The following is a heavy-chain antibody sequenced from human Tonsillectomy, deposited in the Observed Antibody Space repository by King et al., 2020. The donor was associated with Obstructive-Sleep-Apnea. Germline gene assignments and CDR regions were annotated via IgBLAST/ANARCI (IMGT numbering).Heavy chain of an antibody. J-gene: IGHJ4*02. CDR1: GGSISSSSCY. CDR3: ARDGGLDYSNFDY. Sequence: LQLQESGPGLVKPSETLSLTCTVSGGSISSSSCYWGWIRQPPGKGLEWIGNIYYSGSTYYNPSLHSRVTISVDASKNQFSLKLSSVTAADTAVYYCARDGGLDYSNFDYWGQGTLVTVSS. V-gene: IGHV4-39*07. CDR2: IYYSGST. D-gene: IGHD4-11*01.